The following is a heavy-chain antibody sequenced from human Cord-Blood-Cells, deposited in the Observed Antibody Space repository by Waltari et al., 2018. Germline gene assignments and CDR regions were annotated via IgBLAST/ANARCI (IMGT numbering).Heavy chain of an antibody. D-gene: IGHD7-27*01. CDR2: INPNRGGT. J-gene: IGHJ2*01. CDR1: GYTFTGYY. Sequence: QVQLVQSGAEVKKPGASVKVSCKASGYTFTGYYMHWVRQAPGQGLEWMGWINPNRGGTNDAQKVQGWVTMTRDTSISTAYMELSRLRSDDTAVYYCARGAAGESYWYCDLWGRGTLVTVSS. V-gene: IGHV1-2*04. CDR3: ARGAAGESYWYCDL.